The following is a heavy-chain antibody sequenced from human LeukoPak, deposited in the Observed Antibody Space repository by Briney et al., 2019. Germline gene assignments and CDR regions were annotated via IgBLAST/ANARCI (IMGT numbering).Heavy chain of an antibody. V-gene: IGHV4-59*08. CDR3: AIGSYYTVDY. J-gene: IGHJ4*02. CDR1: GGSISSYY. D-gene: IGHD1-26*01. CDR2: IYYSGST. Sequence: ETLSLTCTVSGGSISSYYWSWIRQPPGKGLEWIGYIYYSGSTNYNPSLKSRVTISVDTSKNQFSLKLSSVTAADTAVYYCAIGSYYTVDYWGQGTLVTVSS.